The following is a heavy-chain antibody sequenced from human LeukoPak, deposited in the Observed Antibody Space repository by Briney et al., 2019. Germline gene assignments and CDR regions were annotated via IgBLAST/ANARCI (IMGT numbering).Heavy chain of an antibody. Sequence: PSETLSLTCTVSGGSISSSSYYWGWIRQPPGKGLEWIGSIYYSGSTYYNPSLKSRVTISVDTSKNQFSLKLSSVTAADTAVYYCARDRREVSYGYGKPLDYWGQGTLVTVSS. CDR3: ARDRREVSYGYGKPLDY. J-gene: IGHJ4*02. D-gene: IGHD5-12*01. V-gene: IGHV4-39*07. CDR2: IYYSGST. CDR1: GGSISSSSYY.